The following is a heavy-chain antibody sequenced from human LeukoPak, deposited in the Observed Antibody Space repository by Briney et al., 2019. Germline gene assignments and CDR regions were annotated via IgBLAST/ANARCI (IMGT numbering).Heavy chain of an antibody. V-gene: IGHV3-23*01. CDR3: ATKLGGNFPFDY. CDR2: ISGSSVSI. Sequence: GGSLRLSCTASGFNFNTYVMNWVRQAPGKGLEWVSGISGSSVSIGYGASVKGRFTTSRDNPKNTAYLQMNSLRAEDTAVYYCATKLGGNFPFDYWGQGTLVTVSS. D-gene: IGHD3-16*01. CDR1: GFNFNTYV. J-gene: IGHJ4*02.